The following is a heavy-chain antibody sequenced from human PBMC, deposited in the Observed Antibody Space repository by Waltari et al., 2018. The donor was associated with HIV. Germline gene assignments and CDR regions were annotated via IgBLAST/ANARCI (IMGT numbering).Heavy chain of an antibody. V-gene: IGHV3-21*01. J-gene: IGHJ5*02. CDR2: IDSGNSYL. Sequence: EVQLVESGGGLVKPGGSLRLSCAASGFSFSSYSMSWVRQAPGKGLEWVASIDSGNSYLNYADSVRCRFTISRDNAKHSLCLQLNSLRVEDTAFYYCARFDGGGSGVYHWGQGTLVTVSS. CDR3: ARFDGGGSGVYH. CDR1: GFSFSSYS. D-gene: IGHD2-15*01.